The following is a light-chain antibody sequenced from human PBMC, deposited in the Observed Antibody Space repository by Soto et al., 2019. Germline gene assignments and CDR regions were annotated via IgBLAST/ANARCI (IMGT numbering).Light chain of an antibody. J-gene: IGKJ4*01. V-gene: IGKV3-20*01. CDR1: QSVSSSY. CDR3: QQYGSSPT. Sequence: IVLTQSPGTLSLSPGERATLSCRASQSVSSSYLAWYRQKPGQAPRLLIYGASSRATGIPDRFSGSGSGTDFTLTSSRLEPEDFAVYYCQQYGSSPTFGGGTKVEIK. CDR2: GAS.